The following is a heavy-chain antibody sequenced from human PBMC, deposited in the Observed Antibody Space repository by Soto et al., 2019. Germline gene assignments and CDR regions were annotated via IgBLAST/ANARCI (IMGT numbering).Heavy chain of an antibody. Sequence: EVQLVESGGGLVQPGGSLRLSCAASGFTFSDHYMDWVRQAPGKGLEWVGRTRNKANSYTTEYAASVKGRFTISRDDSKNSLYLQMNSLKTEDTAVYYCARVGRYCSGSSCHSDWYFDLWGRGILVTVSS. CDR2: TRNKANSYTT. V-gene: IGHV3-72*01. CDR3: ARVGRYCSGSSCHSDWYFDL. D-gene: IGHD2-15*01. J-gene: IGHJ2*01. CDR1: GFTFSDHY.